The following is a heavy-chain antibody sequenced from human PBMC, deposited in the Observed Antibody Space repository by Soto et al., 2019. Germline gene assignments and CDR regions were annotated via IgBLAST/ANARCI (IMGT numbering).Heavy chain of an antibody. J-gene: IGHJ6*02. CDR3: ARVALESSSWYGQDYYYYGMDV. V-gene: IGHV4-30-4*01. CDR2: IYYSGST. D-gene: IGHD6-13*01. CDR1: GGSISSGDYY. Sequence: QVQLQESGPGLVKPSQTLSLTCTVSGGSISSGDYYWSWIRQPPGKGLEWIGYIYYSGSTYYNPSLKSRVTISVDTSKNQFSLKLSSVTAADTAVYYCARVALESSSWYGQDYYYYGMDVWGQGTTVTVSS.